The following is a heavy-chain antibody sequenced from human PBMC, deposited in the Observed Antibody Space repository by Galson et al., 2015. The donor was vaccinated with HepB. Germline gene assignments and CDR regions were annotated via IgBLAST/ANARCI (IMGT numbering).Heavy chain of an antibody. CDR3: ARDKDPSRSWVDGLIYYGLAV. CDR2: ISYDGRNK. Sequence: SLRLSCAASGLTFSSYALHWVRQAPGKGLEWVAVISYDGRNKNYADSVKGRFTISRDESRNTLHLQLNSLRAEDTAIYYCARDKDPSRSWVDGLIYYGLAVWGQGTTVTVSS. J-gene: IGHJ6*02. D-gene: IGHD6-13*01. V-gene: IGHV3-30*04. CDR1: GLTFSSYA.